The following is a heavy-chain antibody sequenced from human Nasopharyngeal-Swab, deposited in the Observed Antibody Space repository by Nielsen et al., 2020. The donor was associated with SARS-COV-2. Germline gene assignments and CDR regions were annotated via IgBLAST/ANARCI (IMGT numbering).Heavy chain of an antibody. J-gene: IGHJ4*02. D-gene: IGHD6-19*01. CDR1: GGSISSSSYY. CDR2: IYYSGST. Sequence: GSLRLSCTVSGGSISSSSYYWGWIRQPPGKGLEWIGSIYYSGSTYYNPSLKSRVTISVDTSKNQFSLKLSSVTAADTAVYYCARKAAVAGTGALAFDYWGQGTLVTVSS. V-gene: IGHV4-39*01. CDR3: ARKAAVAGTGALAFDY.